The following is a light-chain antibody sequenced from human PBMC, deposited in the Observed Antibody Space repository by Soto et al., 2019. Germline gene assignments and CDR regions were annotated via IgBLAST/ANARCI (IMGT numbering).Light chain of an antibody. Sequence: QSVLTQPPSVSAAPGQQVTISCSGSSSNIGNNYVSWFQHLPGATPKLLIYENNRRPTGIPDRFSGSKSATSATLGITGLQTGDEADYYCGTWDQSVSGYVFGTGTKVIVL. CDR1: SSNIGNNY. CDR3: GTWDQSVSGYV. CDR2: ENN. J-gene: IGLJ1*01. V-gene: IGLV1-51*02.